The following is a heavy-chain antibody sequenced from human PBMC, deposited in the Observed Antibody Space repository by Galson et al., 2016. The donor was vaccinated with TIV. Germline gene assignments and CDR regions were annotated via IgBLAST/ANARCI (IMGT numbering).Heavy chain of an antibody. D-gene: IGHD3-3*01. J-gene: IGHJ6*02. V-gene: IGHV4-34*01. CDR1: GGSFSGYY. CDR3: ARDLNYDFWSGYYVHDSYYGMDV. CDR2: INHSGST. Sequence: SETLSLTCAVYGGSFSGYYWSWIRQPPGKGLEWIGEINHSGSTNYNVSLKSRVTISVDTSKNQFSLKLTSVTAADTVVYYCARDLNYDFWSGYYVHDSYYGMDVWGQGTTVTVSS.